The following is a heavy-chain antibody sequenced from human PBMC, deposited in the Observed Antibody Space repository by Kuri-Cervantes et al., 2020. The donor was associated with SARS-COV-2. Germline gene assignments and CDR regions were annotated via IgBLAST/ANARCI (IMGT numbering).Heavy chain of an antibody. J-gene: IGHJ4*02. CDR2: ISGSGGST. Sequence: LSLTCAASGLTFRSYSMNWVRQSPGKGLEWVSAISGSGGSTYYADSVKGRFTISRDNSKNTLYLQVNSLRAEDTAVYYCAKDLSGSYYFDYWGQGTLVTVSS. CDR1: GLTFRSYS. V-gene: IGHV3-23*01. CDR3: AKDLSGSYYFDY. D-gene: IGHD1-26*01.